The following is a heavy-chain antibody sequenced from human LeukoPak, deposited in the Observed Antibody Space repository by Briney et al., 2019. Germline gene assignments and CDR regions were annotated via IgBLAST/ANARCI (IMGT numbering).Heavy chain of an antibody. J-gene: IGHJ3*02. CDR3: ARVDATSRAFDI. CDR1: GFTVSSNY. D-gene: IGHD3/OR15-3a*01. V-gene: IGHV3-53*01. CDR2: IYSCGST. Sequence: GGSLRLSCAASGFTVSSNYMSWVRQAPGKGLEWVSVIYSCGSTYYADSVKGRFTISRDNSKNTLYLQMNSLRAEDTAVYYCARVDATSRAFDIWGQGTMVTVSS.